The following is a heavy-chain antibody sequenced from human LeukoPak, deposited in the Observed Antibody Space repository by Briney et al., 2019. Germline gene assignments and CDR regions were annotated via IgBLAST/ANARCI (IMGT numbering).Heavy chain of an antibody. J-gene: IGHJ4*02. CDR1: GFTVSSNS. Sequence: SGGSLRLSCAASGFTVSSNSMNWVRQAPGRGLEWVSAIHSDGGTYYADSVKGRSTISRDNSKNTLYLQMNSLSAEDTAVYYCASLGGSHRGYWGQGTLVPVSS. D-gene: IGHD3-16*01. V-gene: IGHV3-66*01. CDR2: IHSDGGT. CDR3: ASLGGSHRGY.